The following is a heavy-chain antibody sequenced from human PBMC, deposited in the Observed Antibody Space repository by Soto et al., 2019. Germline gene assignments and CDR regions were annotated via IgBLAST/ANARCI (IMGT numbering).Heavy chain of an antibody. J-gene: IGHJ6*02. CDR2: ISYDGSNK. Sequence: GSLRLSCAASGFTFSSYGMHWVRQAPGKGLEWVAVISYDGSNKYYADSVKGRFTISRDNSKNTLYLQMNSLRAEDTAVYYCAKDPTISRKDGMDVWGQGTTVTVSS. V-gene: IGHV3-30*18. D-gene: IGHD3-3*01. CDR1: GFTFSSYG. CDR3: AKDPTISRKDGMDV.